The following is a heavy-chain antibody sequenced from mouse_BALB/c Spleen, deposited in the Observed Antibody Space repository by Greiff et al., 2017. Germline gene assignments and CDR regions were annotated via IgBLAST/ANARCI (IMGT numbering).Heavy chain of an antibody. CDR1: GFSLTSYG. CDR3: ARGPLYYYGSSYFDY. CDR2: IWAGGST. D-gene: IGHD1-1*01. V-gene: IGHV2-9*02. J-gene: IGHJ2*01. Sequence: QVQLKESGPGLVAPSQSLSITCTVSGFSLTSYGVHWVRQPPGKGLEWLGVIWAGGSTNYNSALMSRLSISKDNSKSQVFLKMNSLQTDDTAMYYCARGPLYYYGSSYFDYWGQGTTLTVSS.